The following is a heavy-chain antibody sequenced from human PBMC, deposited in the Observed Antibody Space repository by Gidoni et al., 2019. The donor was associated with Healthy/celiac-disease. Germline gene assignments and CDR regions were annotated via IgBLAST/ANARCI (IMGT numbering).Heavy chain of an antibody. V-gene: IGHV3-23*01. J-gene: IGHJ3*02. CDR2: ISGSGGST. CDR3: AKVPLVVPAAMPPDDAFDI. D-gene: IGHD2-2*01. CDR1: GFTFSSYA. Sequence: EVQLLESGGGLVQPGGSLRLSCAASGFTFSSYAMRGVRQAPGKGLGWVSAISGSGGSTYYADSVKGRFTISRDNSKNTLYLQMNSLRAEDTAVYYCAKVPLVVPAAMPPDDAFDIWGQGTMVTVSS.